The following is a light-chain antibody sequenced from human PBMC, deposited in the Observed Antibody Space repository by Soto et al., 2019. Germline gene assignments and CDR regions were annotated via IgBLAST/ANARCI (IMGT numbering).Light chain of an antibody. J-gene: IGKJ4*01. CDR2: TGS. V-gene: IGKV1-12*01. Sequence: DIQMTQSPSSVSASVGDRVSITCRASQGISNWLAWYQQKPGRAPNLLIYTGSSLQSGVPSRFCGTGSGTDFTLTISSLQPEDVATYYCQQANSFPLTFGGGTKVEIK. CDR3: QQANSFPLT. CDR1: QGISNW.